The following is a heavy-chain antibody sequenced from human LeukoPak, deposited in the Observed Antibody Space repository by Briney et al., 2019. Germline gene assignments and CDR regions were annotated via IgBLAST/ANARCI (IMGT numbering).Heavy chain of an antibody. V-gene: IGHV4-31*03. CDR1: GGSISSGGYY. Sequence: SETLSFTCTVSGGSISSGGYYWSWIRQHTGKGLEWIGYIYYSGSTYYNPSLKSRVSMSVDASKTQFSLNLSSVTAADTAVYYCARAPIFGVAHFDYWGQGSLVTVSS. J-gene: IGHJ4*02. CDR3: ARAPIFGVAHFDY. CDR2: IYYSGST. D-gene: IGHD3-3*01.